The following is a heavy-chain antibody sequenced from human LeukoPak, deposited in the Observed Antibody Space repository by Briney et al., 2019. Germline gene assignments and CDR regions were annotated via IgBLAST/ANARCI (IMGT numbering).Heavy chain of an antibody. CDR3: ARLSVVVVAATPDYYYYYMDV. J-gene: IGHJ6*03. Sequence: GESLKISCKGSGYSFTSYWIGWVRQMPGKGLEWMGIIYPGDSDTRYSPSFQGQVTISADKSISTAYLQWSSLKASDTAKYYCARLSVVVVAATPDYYYYYMDVWGKGTTVTVSS. D-gene: IGHD2-15*01. CDR1: GYSFTSYW. V-gene: IGHV5-51*01. CDR2: IYPGDSDT.